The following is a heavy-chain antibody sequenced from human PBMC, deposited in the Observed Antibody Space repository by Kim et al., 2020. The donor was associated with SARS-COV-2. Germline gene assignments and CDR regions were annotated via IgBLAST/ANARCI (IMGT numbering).Heavy chain of an antibody. J-gene: IGHJ6*01. Sequence: GGSLRLSCAASGFTFSRYGMHWVRQAPGKGLEWVAVISYDGSNKNYEDSVKGRFTISRDTSKNTVHLQMNSLRAEDTAVYYCAKERNTGYSRGWTYYYY. CDR3: AKERNTGYSRGWTYYYY. V-gene: IGHV3-30*18. D-gene: IGHD6-19*01. CDR1: GFTFSRYG. CDR2: ISYDGSNK.